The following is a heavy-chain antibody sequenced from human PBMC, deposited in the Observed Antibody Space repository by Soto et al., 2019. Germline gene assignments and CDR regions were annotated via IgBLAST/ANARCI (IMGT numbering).Heavy chain of an antibody. J-gene: IGHJ6*03. CDR1: GFNTSSNC. Sequence: SLRLFCAASGFNTSSNCMSWVRQAPGPGLEWVANIKQDGSEKYYVDSVKGRFTISRDNAKNSLYLQMNSLRAEDTAVYYCARISHSFITIFGVVIPNYYYMDVWGKGTTVTVSS. CDR3: ARISHSFITIFGVVIPNYYYMDV. CDR2: IKQDGSEK. V-gene: IGHV3-7*01. D-gene: IGHD3-3*01.